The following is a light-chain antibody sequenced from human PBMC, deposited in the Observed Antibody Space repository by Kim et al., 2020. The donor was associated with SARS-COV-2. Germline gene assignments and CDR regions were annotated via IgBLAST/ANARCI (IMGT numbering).Light chain of an antibody. CDR2: GAS. J-gene: IGKJ5*01. V-gene: IGKV3D-15*01. CDR3: QQYNDWPPIT. Sequence: SPGERATLSCRASQGVNSNLAWYQQKPGQAPRLLIYGASMRASGIPARFSGSGSGTEFTFTISSLQSEDSALYYCQQYNDWPPITFGQGTRLEIK. CDR1: QGVNSN.